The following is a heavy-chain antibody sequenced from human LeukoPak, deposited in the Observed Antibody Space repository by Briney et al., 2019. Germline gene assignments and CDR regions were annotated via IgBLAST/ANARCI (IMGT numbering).Heavy chain of an antibody. Sequence: ASVKVSCKASGYTFTSYGISWVRQAPGQGLEWMGWISAYNGNTNYAQKLQGRVTMTTDTSTSTAYMELRSLRSDDTAVYYCARDLEGGSSWGEAXDYWGQGTLVTVSS. V-gene: IGHV1-18*01. CDR1: GYTFTSYG. J-gene: IGHJ4*02. CDR3: ARDLEGGSSWGEAXDY. D-gene: IGHD6-6*01. CDR2: ISAYNGNT.